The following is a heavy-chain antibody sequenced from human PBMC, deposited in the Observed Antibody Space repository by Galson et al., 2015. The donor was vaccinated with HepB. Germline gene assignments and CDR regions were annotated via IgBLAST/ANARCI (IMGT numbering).Heavy chain of an antibody. V-gene: IGHV3-21*01. CDR1: GFTFSSYS. Sequence: SLRLSCAASGFTFSSYSMNWVRQAPGKGLEWVSFVSSSSSYIYYADSLKGRFTISRDNAKNPLYLQMNSLIAEATAVYYCASYPYCSGGTCYLDFWGQGTLVTVSS. D-gene: IGHD2-15*01. J-gene: IGHJ4*02. CDR3: ASYPYCSGGTCYLDF. CDR2: VSSSSSYI.